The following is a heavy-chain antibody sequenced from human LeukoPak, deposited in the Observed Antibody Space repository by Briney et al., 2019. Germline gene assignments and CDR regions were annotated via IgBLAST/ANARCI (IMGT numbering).Heavy chain of an antibody. CDR1: GGSISSGGYF. CDR2: IYHSGST. Sequence: SQTLPLTCAVSGGSISSGGYFWSWLRQPPGKGLEWIGYIYHSGSTYYNPSLKSRVTISVYRSKNQFSLKLSSVTAADTAVYYCARDRGIGDYAIDYWGQGTLVTVSS. J-gene: IGHJ4*02. CDR3: ARDRGIGDYAIDY. D-gene: IGHD4-17*01. V-gene: IGHV4-30-2*01.